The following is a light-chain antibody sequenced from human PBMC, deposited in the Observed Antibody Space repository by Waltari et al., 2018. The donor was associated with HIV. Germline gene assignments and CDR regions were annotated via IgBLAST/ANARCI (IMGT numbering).Light chain of an antibody. CDR2: EVS. V-gene: IGLV2-14*01. J-gene: IGLJ2*01. CDR3: SSYTSSSTVV. CDR1: SSDVGGYNY. Sequence: QSALTQPASVSGSPGQSITISCTGTSSDVGGYNYVSWYQPHPGKAPKLMIYEVSKRPSGVSNRFSGSKSGNTASLTISGLQAEDEADYYCSSYTSSSTVVFGGGTKLTVL.